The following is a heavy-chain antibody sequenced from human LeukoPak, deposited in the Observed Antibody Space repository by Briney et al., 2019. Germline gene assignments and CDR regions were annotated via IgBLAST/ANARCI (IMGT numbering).Heavy chain of an antibody. V-gene: IGHV1-2*02. CDR1: GYTFTGYY. Sequence: GASVKVSCKASGYTFTGYYMNWGRQAPGQGLEGMGWINPNSGRTNYAQKLQGRFTRTRDMSMSTAYMQLSRLRSDDTAVYYCARHDYDDYVGYFDYWGQGTLVTVSS. CDR3: ARHDYDDYVGYFDY. D-gene: IGHD4-17*01. J-gene: IGHJ4*02. CDR2: INPNSGRT.